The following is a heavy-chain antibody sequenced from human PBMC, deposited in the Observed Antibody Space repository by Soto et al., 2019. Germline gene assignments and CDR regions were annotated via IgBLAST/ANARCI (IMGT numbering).Heavy chain of an antibody. CDR3: AKGEERVIVXGY. CDR1: GFTFSSYA. D-gene: IGHD3-16*02. V-gene: IGHV3-23*01. Sequence: EVQLLESGGGLVQPGGSLRLSCAASGFTFSSYAMSWVRQAPGKGLEWVSAISGSGGSTYYADSVKGRFTXSRDXSKXXXXXXXXXXXXEXTAVYYCAKGEERVIVXGYWGQGTLVTVSS. CDR2: ISGSGGST. J-gene: IGHJ4*02.